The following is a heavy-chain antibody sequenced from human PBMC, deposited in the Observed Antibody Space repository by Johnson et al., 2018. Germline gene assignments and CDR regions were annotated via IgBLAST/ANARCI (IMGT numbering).Heavy chain of an antibody. CDR2: INSDGSDT. V-gene: IGHV3-74*01. CDR1: GFIFSSYW. CDR3: ARGNGHGFDM. J-gene: IGHJ3*02. D-gene: IGHD2-8*01. Sequence: VQLQESGGGLVQPGGSLRLSCAASGFIFSSYWMHWVRQAPGKGLVWLSRINSDGSDTSYADSGKGRFTMSRDNAKNTLFLQMNSMRVDDTAVYYCARGNGHGFDMWGQGTMVAVSS.